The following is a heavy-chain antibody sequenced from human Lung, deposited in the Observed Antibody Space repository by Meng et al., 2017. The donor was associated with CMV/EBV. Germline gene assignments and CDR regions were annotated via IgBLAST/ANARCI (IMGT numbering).Heavy chain of an antibody. CDR3: ARVGQWLPIDY. CDR1: GGSISSGNW. CDR2: IYHSGRT. Sequence: QMQREEAVPGPVMPSGSLSLPCAVSGGSISSGNWGSWVRQPPGKGLEWIGEIYHSGRTNYNPYLKRRVIISVDKSKNQFSLNLSSVTAADTAVYYCARVGQWLPIDYWGQGTLVTVSS. J-gene: IGHJ4*02. D-gene: IGHD6-19*01. V-gene: IGHV4-4*02.